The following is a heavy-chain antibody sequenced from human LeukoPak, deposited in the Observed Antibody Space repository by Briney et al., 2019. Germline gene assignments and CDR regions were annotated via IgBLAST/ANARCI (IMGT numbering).Heavy chain of an antibody. J-gene: IGHJ4*02. CDR2: IYSGGST. D-gene: IGHD6-19*01. Sequence: GGSLRLSCAASGLSVSSNYMSWVRQAPAKGLEWVSVIYSGGSTYYADSVKGRFTISRDNSKNTLYLQMNSLRAEDTAVYYCARGLYSSGWYYFDYWGQGTLVTVSS. CDR3: ARGLYSSGWYYFDY. V-gene: IGHV3-53*01. CDR1: GLSVSSNY.